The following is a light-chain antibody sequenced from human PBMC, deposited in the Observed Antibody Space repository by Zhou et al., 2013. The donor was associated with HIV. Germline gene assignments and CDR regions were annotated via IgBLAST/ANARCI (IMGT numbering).Light chain of an antibody. V-gene: IGKV1-5*03. Sequence: DIQMTQSPSTLSASVGDRVTITCRASQSISSWLAWYQQKPGKAPKLLIYKASSLEGGVPSRFSGGGSGTEFTLTISSLQPDDFATYYCQQYNSYPYTFGQGTKLEIK. J-gene: IGKJ2*01. CDR1: QSISSW. CDR3: QQYNSYPYT. CDR2: KAS.